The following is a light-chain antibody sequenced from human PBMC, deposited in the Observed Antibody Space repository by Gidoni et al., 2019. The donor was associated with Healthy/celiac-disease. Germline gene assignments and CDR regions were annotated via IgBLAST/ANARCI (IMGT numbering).Light chain of an antibody. CDR2: GAS. J-gene: IGKJ2*01. CDR3: QQYGSS. Sequence: EIALTQSPGTLSLSPGETATLSCRASQSVSSSYLAWYQQKPGQAPRLLIYGASSRATGIPDRFSGSGSGTDFTLTVSRLEPEDFAVYYCQQYGSSFSQGTKLEIK. CDR1: QSVSSSY. V-gene: IGKV3-20*01.